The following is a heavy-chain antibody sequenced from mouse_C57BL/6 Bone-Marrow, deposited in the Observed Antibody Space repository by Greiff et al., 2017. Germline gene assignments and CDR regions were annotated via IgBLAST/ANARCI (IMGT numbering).Heavy chain of an antibody. D-gene: IGHD2-4*01. Sequence: EVQLVESGGDLVKPGGSLKLSCAASGFTFSSYGMSWVRQTPDKSLEWVATISSGGSYTYYPDSVKGRFTISRDNAKNTLYLQMSSLKSEDTAMYYCARRDDYDDYYAMDYWGQGTSVTVSS. CDR1: GFTFSSYG. V-gene: IGHV5-6*01. CDR2: ISSGGSYT. CDR3: ARRDDYDDYYAMDY. J-gene: IGHJ4*01.